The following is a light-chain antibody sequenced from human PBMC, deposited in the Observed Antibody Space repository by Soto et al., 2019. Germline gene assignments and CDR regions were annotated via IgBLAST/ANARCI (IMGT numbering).Light chain of an antibody. CDR1: SGNIASSS. Sequence: NFMLTQPHSVSESPGKTVTISCTRSSGNIASSSVQWYQQLPGSAPTTVIYEDRQRPSGVSDRFSGSINASSYSASLTISGLKAEDEADYFCQSYDASTPLVFGGGTKLTVL. CDR3: QSYDASTPLV. CDR2: EDR. V-gene: IGLV6-57*04. J-gene: IGLJ2*01.